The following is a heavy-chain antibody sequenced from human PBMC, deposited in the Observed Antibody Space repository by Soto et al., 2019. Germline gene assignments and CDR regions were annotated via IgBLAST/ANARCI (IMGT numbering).Heavy chain of an antibody. CDR2: IIPIFGTA. CDR1: GGTFSSYA. V-gene: IGHV1-69*13. CDR3: ARETLNYYDSSGDAFDI. Sequence: SVKVSCKASGGTFSSYAISWVRQAPGQGLEWMGGIIPIFGTANYAQKFQGRVTITADESTSTAYMELSSLRSEDTAVYYCARETLNYYDSSGDAFDIWGQGTMVTVSS. J-gene: IGHJ3*02. D-gene: IGHD3-22*01.